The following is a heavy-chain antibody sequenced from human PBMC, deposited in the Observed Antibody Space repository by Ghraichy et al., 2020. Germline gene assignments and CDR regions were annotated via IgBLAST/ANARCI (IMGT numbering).Heavy chain of an antibody. Sequence: SETLSLTCAVYGESFSGYYWGWIRQPPGKGLEWIGEINLVGSTNYNPSLKSRATISVDTSKNQFSLQLRSVTAADTSVYYCARVGSGSYYLPLFDYWGQGNLVTVSS. CDR1: GESFSGYY. D-gene: IGHD3-22*01. J-gene: IGHJ4*02. CDR3: ARVGSGSYYLPLFDY. CDR2: INLVGST. V-gene: IGHV4-34*01.